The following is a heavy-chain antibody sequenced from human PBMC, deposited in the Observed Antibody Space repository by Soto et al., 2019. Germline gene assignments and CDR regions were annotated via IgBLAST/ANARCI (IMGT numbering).Heavy chain of an antibody. J-gene: IGHJ4*02. CDR1: GGSISSGDYY. CDR2: IYYIGST. Sequence: SETLALACTVSGGSISSGDYYGSWIRQPPGKGLELIGYIYYIGSTYYNPSLKSRVTISVDTSKNQFSLKLSSVTAADTAVYYCARVSRYYDSSGYYLGHFDYRGQGTLVTVS. D-gene: IGHD3-22*01. CDR3: ARVSRYYDSSGYYLGHFDY. V-gene: IGHV4-30-4*01.